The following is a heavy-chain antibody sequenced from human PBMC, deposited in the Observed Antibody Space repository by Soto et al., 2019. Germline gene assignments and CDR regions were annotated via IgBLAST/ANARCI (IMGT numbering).Heavy chain of an antibody. Sequence: GGSLRLSCAASGFTFDDYTMHWVRQAPGKGLEWVSLISWDGGSTYYADSVKGRFTISRDNSKNSLYLQMNSLRTEDTALYYCAKDPNARYSSGWYPLDYWGQGTLVTVSS. CDR3: AKDPNARYSSGWYPLDY. J-gene: IGHJ4*02. V-gene: IGHV3-43*01. CDR2: ISWDGGST. D-gene: IGHD6-19*01. CDR1: GFTFDDYT.